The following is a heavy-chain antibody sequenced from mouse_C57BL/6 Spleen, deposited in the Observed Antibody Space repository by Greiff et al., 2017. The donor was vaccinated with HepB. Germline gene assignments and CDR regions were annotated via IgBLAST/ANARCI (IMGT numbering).Heavy chain of an antibody. V-gene: IGHV3-6*01. CDR1: GYSITSGYY. CDR2: ISYDGSN. Sequence: EVKLQESGPGLVKPSQSLSLTCSVTGYSITSGYYWNWIRQFPGNKLEWMGYISYDGSNNYNPSLKNRISITRDTSKNQFFLKLNSVTTEDTATYYCARDREGYYYGPFAYWGQGTLVTVSA. D-gene: IGHD1-1*01. J-gene: IGHJ3*01. CDR3: ARDREGYYYGPFAY.